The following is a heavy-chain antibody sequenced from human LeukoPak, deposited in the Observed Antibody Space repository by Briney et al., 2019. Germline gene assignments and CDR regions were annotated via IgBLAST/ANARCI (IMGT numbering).Heavy chain of an antibody. CDR2: IKKDGSEK. CDR1: GFTFSTYW. D-gene: IGHD5-18*01. Sequence: GGSLRLSCAASGFTFSTYWMSWVRQAPGKGLEWVANIKKDGSEKYYVDSVKGRFTISRDNAKNSLYLQMNSLRAEDTAVYYCARDGQLWAQSWFDPWGQGTLVTVSS. V-gene: IGHV3-7*01. CDR3: ARDGQLWAQSWFDP. J-gene: IGHJ5*02.